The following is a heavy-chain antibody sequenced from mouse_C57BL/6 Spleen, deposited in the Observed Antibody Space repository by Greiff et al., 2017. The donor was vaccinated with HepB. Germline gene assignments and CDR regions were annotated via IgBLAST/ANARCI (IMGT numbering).Heavy chain of an antibody. V-gene: IGHV1-55*01. Sequence: QVQLQQPGAELVKPGASVKMSCKASGYTFTSYWITWVKQRPGQGLEWIGDIYPGSGSTNYNEKFKSKATLTVDTSSSTAYMQLSSLTSEDSAVYYCARGEGLRRDFDYWGQGTTLTVSS. CDR2: IYPGSGST. CDR1: GYTFTSYW. J-gene: IGHJ2*01. D-gene: IGHD2-4*01. CDR3: ARGEGLRRDFDY.